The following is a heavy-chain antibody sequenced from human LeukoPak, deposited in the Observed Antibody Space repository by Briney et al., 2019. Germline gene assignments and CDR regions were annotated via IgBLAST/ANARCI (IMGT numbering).Heavy chain of an antibody. Sequence: TSETLSLTCTVSGGSISSGGYYWRWIRQHPGKGLEFIGYIYYSGSTYYNPSLKSRVTTSVDTSKNQYSLNLSSVTAADTAVYDCARGCIAAAGSLDPWGQGSLVTDSS. D-gene: IGHD6-13*01. J-gene: IGHJ5*02. V-gene: IGHV4-31*03. CDR2: IYYSGST. CDR3: ARGCIAAAGSLDP. CDR1: GGSISSGGYY.